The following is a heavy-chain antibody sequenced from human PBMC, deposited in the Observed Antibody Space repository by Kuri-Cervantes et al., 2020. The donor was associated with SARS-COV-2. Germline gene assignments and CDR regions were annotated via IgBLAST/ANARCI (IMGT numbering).Heavy chain of an antibody. D-gene: IGHD3-9*01. Sequence: GGSLRLSCAASGFTFSDYYMNWVRQAPGKGLEWVSYISESGTYKYHADSLRGRFTMSRDNADNSLFLQMNNLRADDTAIYYCTRDSHYDFLTGYYSDFWGQGTLVTVSS. CDR3: TRDSHYDFLTGYYSDF. CDR1: GFTFSDYY. CDR2: ISESGTYK. J-gene: IGHJ4*02. V-gene: IGHV3-69-1*02.